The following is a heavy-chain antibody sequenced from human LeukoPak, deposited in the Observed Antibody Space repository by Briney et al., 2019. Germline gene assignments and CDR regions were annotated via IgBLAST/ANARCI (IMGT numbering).Heavy chain of an antibody. CDR3: ARVRYYYDSSGFGLRN. D-gene: IGHD3-22*01. CDR2: IYYSGST. CDR1: GGSISSYY. Sequence: PSXTLSLTCTVSGGSISSYYWSWIRQPPGKGLEWIGYIYYSGSTNYNTSLKRRVTISVDTSKNQFSLKLSSVTAADTAVYYCARVRYYYDSSGFGLRNWGQGTLVTVSS. J-gene: IGHJ4*02. V-gene: IGHV4-59*01.